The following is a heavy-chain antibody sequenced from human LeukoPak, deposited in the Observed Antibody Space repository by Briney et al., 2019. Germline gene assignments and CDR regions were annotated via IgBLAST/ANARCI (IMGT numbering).Heavy chain of an antibody. Sequence: PGGSLRLSCAASGFTVSSNYMSWVRQAPGKGLEWVPIIYTGDNTFYADSVKGRFTISRDNSNSTLYLQMNSLRAEDTAIYYCVKDPDEPWRHLPMDVWGKGTTVTVSS. CDR1: GFTVSSNY. J-gene: IGHJ6*03. V-gene: IGHV3-53*01. CDR3: VKDPDEPWRHLPMDV. D-gene: IGHD5-18*01. CDR2: IYTGDNT.